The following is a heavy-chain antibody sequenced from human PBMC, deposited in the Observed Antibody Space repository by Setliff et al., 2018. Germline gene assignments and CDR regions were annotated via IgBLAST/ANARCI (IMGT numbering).Heavy chain of an antibody. D-gene: IGHD3-22*01. Sequence: GGSLRLSCEASGFTVSSNYMTWVRRAPGKGLEWLSVIHTGGTAYYADSVKGRFTISRDILKNTVSLQMNRLIPGDTAVYYCARGQGLYYFDSSGYYMDIWGHGALVTVSS. CDR1: GFTVSSNY. V-gene: IGHV3-66*02. CDR2: IHTGGTA. J-gene: IGHJ4*01. CDR3: ARGQGLYYFDSSGYYMDI.